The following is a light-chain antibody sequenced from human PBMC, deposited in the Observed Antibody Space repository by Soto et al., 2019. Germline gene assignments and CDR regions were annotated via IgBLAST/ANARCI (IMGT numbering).Light chain of an antibody. CDR1: QSLLDINGNTY. CDR3: MQGLRIPKT. CDR2: LAS. V-gene: IGKV2-28*01. Sequence: DIVLTQSPLSLPVTPGEPASISCRSSQSLLDINGNTYLDWYLQKPGQSPQLLIDLASNRASGVPDRFSGSGAGTDFTRKISRVEAEDVGVYYCMQGLRIPKTFGQGTKVEIK. J-gene: IGKJ1*01.